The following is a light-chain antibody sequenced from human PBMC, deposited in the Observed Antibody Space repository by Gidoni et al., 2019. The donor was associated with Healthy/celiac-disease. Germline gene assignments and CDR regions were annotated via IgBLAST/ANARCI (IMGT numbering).Light chain of an antibody. V-gene: IGKV1-39*01. J-gene: IGKJ4*01. CDR3: QQSYSTLT. Sequence: SLQSGVPSRFSGSGSGTDFTLTISSLQPEDFATYYCQQSYSTLTFXGXTKVEIK.